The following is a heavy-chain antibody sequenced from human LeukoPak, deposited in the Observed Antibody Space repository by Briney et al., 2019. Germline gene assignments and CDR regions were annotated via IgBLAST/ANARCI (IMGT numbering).Heavy chain of an antibody. CDR2: ISGSGGST. J-gene: IGHJ4*02. Sequence: GGSLRLXCAASGFTFSSYAMSWVRQAPGKGLEWVSAISGSGGSTYYADSVKGRLTISRDNSKNTLYLQMNSLRAEDTAVYYCAKDPSYYYDSSGYSFDYWGQGTLVTVSS. D-gene: IGHD3-22*01. CDR3: AKDPSYYYDSSGYSFDY. V-gene: IGHV3-23*01. CDR1: GFTFSSYA.